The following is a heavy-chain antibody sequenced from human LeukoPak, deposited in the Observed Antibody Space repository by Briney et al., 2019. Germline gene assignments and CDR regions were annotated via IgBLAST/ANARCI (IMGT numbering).Heavy chain of an antibody. D-gene: IGHD4-17*01. Sequence: SETLSPTCTVPGDSISSYHWSWIRQPPGKGLEWIGYMYHIGGINYNSSLKSRVTISVDTSENQFSLKLTSVTAADTAVYYCAATIKRDYGDTNLDYWGQGTLVTVSS. V-gene: IGHV4-59*12. CDR1: GDSISSYH. CDR3: AATIKRDYGDTNLDY. J-gene: IGHJ4*02. CDR2: MYHIGGI.